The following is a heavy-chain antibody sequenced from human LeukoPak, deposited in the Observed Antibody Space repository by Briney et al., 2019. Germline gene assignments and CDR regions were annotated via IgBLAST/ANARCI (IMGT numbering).Heavy chain of an antibody. D-gene: IGHD2-15*01. CDR2: ISWNSVNI. V-gene: IGHV3-9*01. J-gene: IGHJ4*02. CDR1: GFTFDDYA. CDR3: ARAPLGYCSGGSCYSGTT. Sequence: GRSLRLSCAASGFTFDDYAMHWVRQAPGKGLEWVSGISWNSVNIDYADSVKGRFTISRDNAKNSLYLQMNSLRAEDTAVYYCARAPLGYCSGGSCYSGTTWGQGTLVTVSS.